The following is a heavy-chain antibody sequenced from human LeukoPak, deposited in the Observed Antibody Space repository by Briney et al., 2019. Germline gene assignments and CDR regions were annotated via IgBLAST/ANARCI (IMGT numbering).Heavy chain of an antibody. CDR1: GFIFSSYG. Sequence: GGSLRLSCAASGFIFSSYGMHWVRQAPGKGLEWVAVIWYDGSNKYYADSVKGRFTISRDNSKNTLYLQMNSLRAEDTAVYYCAKDTRGYSYGLFDYWGQGTLVTVSS. D-gene: IGHD5-18*01. CDR2: IWYDGSNK. V-gene: IGHV3-30*02. J-gene: IGHJ4*02. CDR3: AKDTRGYSYGLFDY.